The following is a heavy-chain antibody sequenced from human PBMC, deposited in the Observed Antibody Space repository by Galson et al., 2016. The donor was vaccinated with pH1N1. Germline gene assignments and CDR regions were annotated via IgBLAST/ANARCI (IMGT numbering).Heavy chain of an antibody. CDR1: GTSVSGHY. D-gene: IGHD6-13*01. CDR2: LYYNENT. J-gene: IGHJ4*02. Sequence: ETLSLTCTVSGTSVSGHYWSWIRQPPGKGLEWIGYLYYNENTNYNPSLKSRVTISEDTSKNQFSLRLTSVTAADTAVYYCARHTRWGSSSSFGYWGQGALVTVSS. V-gene: IGHV4-59*08. CDR3: ARHTRWGSSSSFGY.